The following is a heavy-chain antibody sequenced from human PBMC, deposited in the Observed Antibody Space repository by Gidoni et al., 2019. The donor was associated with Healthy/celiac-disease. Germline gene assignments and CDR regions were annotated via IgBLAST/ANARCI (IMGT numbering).Heavy chain of an antibody. V-gene: IGHV3-74*01. D-gene: IGHD1-26*01. Sequence: EVQLVESGGGLVQPGGSLRLSCAASGFTFSSYWMHWVRQAPGKGLVWVSRINSDGSSTSYADSVKGRFTISRDNAKNTLYLQMNSLRAEDTAVYYCARSSLSPYSGSYSPPYYFDYWGQGTLVTVSS. CDR1: GFTFSSYW. J-gene: IGHJ4*02. CDR2: INSDGSST. CDR3: ARSSLSPYSGSYSPPYYFDY.